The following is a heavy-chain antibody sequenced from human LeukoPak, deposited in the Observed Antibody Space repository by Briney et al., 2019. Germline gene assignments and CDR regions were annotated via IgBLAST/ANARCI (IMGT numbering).Heavy chain of an antibody. CDR2: INPNSGDT. D-gene: IGHD3-22*01. CDR1: GYSFTGDY. Sequence: ASVNVDCKASGYSFTGDYLHCDRQAPGQGHELNPCINPNSGDTTYAQNFQGRVTMTRDTSISTAYMELSRLIFDDTAVYYCSRVWKYASRGFNYWGRGTLVTVSS. J-gene: IGHJ4*02. V-gene: IGHV1-2*02. CDR3: SRVWKYASRGFNY.